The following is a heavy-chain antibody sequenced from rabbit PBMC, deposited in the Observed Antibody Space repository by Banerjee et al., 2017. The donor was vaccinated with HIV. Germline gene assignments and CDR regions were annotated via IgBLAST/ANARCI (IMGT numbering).Heavy chain of an antibody. CDR1: GFSFSNKYV. CDR2: INSSSRNV. D-gene: IGHD1-1*01. CDR3: ARDRPKSSGYLFEL. Sequence: QQQLVESGGGLVKPGASLTLTCKASGFSFSNKYVMCWVRQAPGKGLEWIGCINSSSRNVVYASWATGRFTISKTSSTTVTLQMTSLTAADTATYFCARDRPKSSGYLFELWGPGTLVTVS. V-gene: IGHV1S45*01. J-gene: IGHJ6*01.